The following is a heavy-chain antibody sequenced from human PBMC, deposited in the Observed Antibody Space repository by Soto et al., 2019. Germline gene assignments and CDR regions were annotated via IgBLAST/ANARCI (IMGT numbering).Heavy chain of an antibody. CDR2: VSATAGTT. D-gene: IGHD3-16*01. V-gene: IGHV3-23*01. J-gene: IGHJ4*02. Sequence: GGSLRLSCAASGFPFSNYAMSWVRQAPGKGLEWVSLVSATAGTTYYTDSVKGRFTISRDNSRNTVYLQMNSLRADDTAVYYCEKDRLAGGFDYWGQGTRVTVSS. CDR1: GFPFSNYA. CDR3: EKDRLAGGFDY.